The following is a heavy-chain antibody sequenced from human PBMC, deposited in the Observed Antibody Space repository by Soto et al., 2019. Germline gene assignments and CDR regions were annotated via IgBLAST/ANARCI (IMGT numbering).Heavy chain of an antibody. CDR3: VHREYRSGFFDY. V-gene: IGHV2-5*02. CDR2: IYWDDDK. D-gene: IGHD6-19*01. CDR1: GFSFTTSGVA. Sequence: GPTLVNPTQTLTLTCTFSGFSFTTSGVAVGWIRQPPGKALEWLALIYWDDDKRYSPSLKSRLTITKDTSKNQVVLTMTTMDPVDTATYYCVHREYRSGFFDYWGQRVLVTVSS. J-gene: IGHJ4*02.